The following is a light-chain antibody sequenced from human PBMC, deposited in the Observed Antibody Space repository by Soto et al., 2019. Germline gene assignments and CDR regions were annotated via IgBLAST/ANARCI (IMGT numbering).Light chain of an antibody. Sequence: QSVLTQPPSASGTPGQRVTISCSGGSYNVGKNLVYWYQQRPGTAPKLIIFKNNQRPSGVPDRFSGSNSGSSASLAISGLRSEDEADYYCSSFAGSPVVFGGGTKLTVL. CDR3: SSFAGSPVV. J-gene: IGLJ2*01. CDR2: KNN. V-gene: IGLV1-47*01. CDR1: SYNVGKNL.